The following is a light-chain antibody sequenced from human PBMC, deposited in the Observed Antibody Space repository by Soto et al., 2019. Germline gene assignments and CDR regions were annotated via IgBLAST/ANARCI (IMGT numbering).Light chain of an antibody. V-gene: IGKV1-39*01. CDR1: QTITSF. CDR2: RPS. Sequence: DIQMTQSPSSLSASVGDRVTISCRASQTITSFLNCYQQKPGTAPRPLIFRPSSVKSGVPPRFSGSGSGRDFTLTISSLRPEDTATYFCQQSYSSPPWTFGQGTKVEVK. CDR3: QQSYSSPPWT. J-gene: IGKJ1*01.